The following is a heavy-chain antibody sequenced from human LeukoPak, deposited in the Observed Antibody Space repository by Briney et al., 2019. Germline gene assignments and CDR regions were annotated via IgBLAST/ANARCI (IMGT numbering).Heavy chain of an antibody. J-gene: IGHJ4*02. V-gene: IGHV3-33*08. D-gene: IGHD2-21*02. Sequence: PGGSLRLSCAASGFTFSSYAMSWVRQAPGKGLEWVAVIWYDGSNKYYADSVKGRFTISRDNSKNTLYLQMNSLRAEDTAVYYCARDLVKGVTAIQYWGQGTLVTVSS. CDR2: IWYDGSNK. CDR3: ARDLVKGVTAIQY. CDR1: GFTFSSYA.